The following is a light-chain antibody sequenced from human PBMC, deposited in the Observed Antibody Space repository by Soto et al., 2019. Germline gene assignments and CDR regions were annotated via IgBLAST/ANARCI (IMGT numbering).Light chain of an antibody. J-gene: IGKJ2*01. CDR1: QSVSSN. V-gene: IGKV3-15*01. CDR2: GAS. CDR3: QQYNYWPPVT. Sequence: EIVMTQSPATLSVSPGERATLSCRASQSVSSNLAWYQQKPGQAPRLLIYGASTRATGIPARFSGSGSGTEFTLTISSLQSEDFAVYYCQQYNYWPPVTFGQGTKLEFK.